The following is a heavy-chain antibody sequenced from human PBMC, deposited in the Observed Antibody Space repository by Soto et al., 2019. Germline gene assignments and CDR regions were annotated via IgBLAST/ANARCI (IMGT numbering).Heavy chain of an antibody. J-gene: IGHJ4*02. D-gene: IGHD6-19*01. CDR1: GFTFSSYA. Sequence: GGSLRLSCAASGFTFSSYAMSWVRQAPGKGLEWVSAISGSGGSTYYADSVKGRFNISRDNSKNTLYLQMNSLRAEDTAVYYCAIPRTGYSSGWYYYWGQGTLVTVSS. CDR3: AIPRTGYSSGWYYY. V-gene: IGHV3-23*01. CDR2: ISGSGGST.